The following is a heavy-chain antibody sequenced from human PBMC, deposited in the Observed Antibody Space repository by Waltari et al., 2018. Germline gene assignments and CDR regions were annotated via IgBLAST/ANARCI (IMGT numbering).Heavy chain of an antibody. V-gene: IGHV4-34*01. Sequence: QVQLQQWGAGLLKPSETLSLTCAVYGGSFSGYYWNWIRQPPGKGLEWIGEINHSGSTNYNPSLKSRVTISVDTSKNQFSLKLSSVTAADTAVYYCARGLGRLLLRRWFDPWGQGTLVTVSS. CDR1: GGSFSGYY. CDR3: ARGLGRLLLRRWFDP. CDR2: INHSGST. J-gene: IGHJ5*02. D-gene: IGHD3-22*01.